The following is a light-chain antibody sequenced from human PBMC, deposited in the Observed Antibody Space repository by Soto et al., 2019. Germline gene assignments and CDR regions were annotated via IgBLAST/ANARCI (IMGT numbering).Light chain of an antibody. CDR3: QQYSTNLYT. CDR2: DAS. Sequence: DLQMTQSPSTLSASVGDRVTITCRASQSISSWLAWYQQKPGKAPKLLIYDASSLESGVPSRFSGSGSGTEFTLTISSLQPDDFATYYCQQYSTNLYTFGQGTKLEIQ. J-gene: IGKJ2*01. V-gene: IGKV1-5*01. CDR1: QSISSW.